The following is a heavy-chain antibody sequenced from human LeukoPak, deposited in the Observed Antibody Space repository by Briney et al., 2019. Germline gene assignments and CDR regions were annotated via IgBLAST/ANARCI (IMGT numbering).Heavy chain of an antibody. D-gene: IGHD3-16*01. CDR2: LNYSGRT. J-gene: IGHJ6*03. CDR3: ARVLYLGDCYYYMDV. CDR1: GGSITSHY. Sequence: SETLSLTCTVSGGSITSHYWSWTRQPPGKGLEWIGYLNYSGRTNYNPSLKSRVAMSADTSKNQFSLKLSSVTAADTAVYYCARVLYLGDCYYYMDVWGKGTTVTVSS. V-gene: IGHV4-59*11.